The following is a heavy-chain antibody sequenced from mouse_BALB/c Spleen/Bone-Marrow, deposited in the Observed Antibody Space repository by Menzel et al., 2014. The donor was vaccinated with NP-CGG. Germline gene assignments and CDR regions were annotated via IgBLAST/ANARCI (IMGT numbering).Heavy chain of an antibody. CDR3: TSYGNYWYFDV. J-gene: IGHJ1*01. CDR1: GYSITSGYS. D-gene: IGHD2-1*01. Sequence: EVMLVESGPDLVKPSQSLSLTCTVTGYSITSGYSWHWIRQFPGNKLEWMGYIHHSGSTNYNPSLRSRIPITRDTSKNQFFLHLNSVTTEDTATYYCTSYGNYWYFDVWGAGTTVTVSS. V-gene: IGHV3-1*02. CDR2: IHHSGST.